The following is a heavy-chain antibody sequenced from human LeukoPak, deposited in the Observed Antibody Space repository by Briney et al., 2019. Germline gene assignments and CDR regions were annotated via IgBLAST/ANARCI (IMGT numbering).Heavy chain of an antibody. V-gene: IGHV1-69*04. Sequence: SLKVSCKASGGTFSSYTISWVRQAPGQGLEWMGRIFPILGIANYAQKFQGRVTITADKSTSTAYMELSSLRSEDTAVYYCARDLYSSSSYNWFDPWGQGTLVTVSS. D-gene: IGHD6-6*01. CDR3: ARDLYSSSSYNWFDP. CDR2: IFPILGIA. CDR1: GGTFSSYT. J-gene: IGHJ5*02.